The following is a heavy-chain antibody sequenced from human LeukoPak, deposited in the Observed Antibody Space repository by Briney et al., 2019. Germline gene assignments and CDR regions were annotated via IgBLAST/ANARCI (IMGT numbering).Heavy chain of an antibody. V-gene: IGHV4-59*12. CDR1: GASISSYY. Sequence: SETLSLTCTVSGASISSYYWSWIRQSPGKGLEWIGYIYYNGNTNYNPSLKGRVTISVDSSKNQFSLKLSSVTAADTAVYYCARDPSGYGDYWGQGTLVTVSS. J-gene: IGHJ4*02. CDR2: IYYNGNT. D-gene: IGHD3-22*01. CDR3: ARDPSGYGDY.